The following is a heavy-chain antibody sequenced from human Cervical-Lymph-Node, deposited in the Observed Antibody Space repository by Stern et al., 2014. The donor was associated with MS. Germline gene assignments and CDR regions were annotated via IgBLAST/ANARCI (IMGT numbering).Heavy chain of an antibody. CDR1: GYTFSNSW. V-gene: IGHV5-51*01. CDR2: IYPGDSDT. D-gene: IGHD2-8*02. Sequence: VQLVQSGAEVKKPGESLKISCKGSGYTFSNSWIGWVRPMPGRGLEWMGIIYPGDSDTRYSPSFQGQITISADKSISTDYLQWNSLKASDTAIFYCARGSAGAGAFFDYWGQGTLVTVSS. CDR3: ARGSAGAGAFFDY. J-gene: IGHJ4*02.